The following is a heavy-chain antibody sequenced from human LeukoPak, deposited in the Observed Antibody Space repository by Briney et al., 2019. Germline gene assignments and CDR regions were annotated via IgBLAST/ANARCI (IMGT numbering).Heavy chain of an antibody. V-gene: IGHV3-21*01. CDR1: GFTLSSYA. Sequence: PGGSLRLSCAASGFTLSSYAMSWVRQAPGKGLEWVSSISSSSSYIYYADSVKGRFTISRDNAKNSLYLQMNSLRAEDTAVYYCARGIQPAKLVSTFDYWGQGTLVTVSS. CDR3: ARGIQPAKLVSTFDY. J-gene: IGHJ4*02. CDR2: ISSSSSYI. D-gene: IGHD6-13*01.